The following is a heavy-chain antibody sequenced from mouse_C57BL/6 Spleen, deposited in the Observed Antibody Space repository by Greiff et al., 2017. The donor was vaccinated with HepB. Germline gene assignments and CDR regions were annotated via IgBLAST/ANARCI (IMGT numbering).Heavy chain of an antibody. D-gene: IGHD2-5*01. CDR3: ARSLYSNPYYFDY. CDR2: IDPSDSYT. V-gene: IGHV1-50*01. J-gene: IGHJ2*01. Sequence: QVQLQQSGAELVKPGASVKLSCKASGYTFTSYWMQWVKQRPGQGLEWIGEIDPSDSYTNYNQKFKGKATLTVDTSSSTAYMQLSSLTSEDSAVYYCARSLYSNPYYFDYWGQGTTLTVSS. CDR1: GYTFTSYW.